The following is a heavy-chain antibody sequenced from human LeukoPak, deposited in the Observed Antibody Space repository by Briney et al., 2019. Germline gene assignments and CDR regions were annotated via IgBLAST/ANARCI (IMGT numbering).Heavy chain of an antibody. J-gene: IGHJ3*02. V-gene: IGHV4-59*01. CDR2: IYYSGST. D-gene: IGHD1-14*01. Sequence: PSETLSLTCTVSGGSLSSYYWSWIRQPPGKGLEWIGYIYYSGSTNYNPSLKSRVTISVDTSKNQFSLKLSSVTAADTAVYYCARGINAFDIWGQGTTVTVSS. CDR3: ARGINAFDI. CDR1: GGSLSSYY.